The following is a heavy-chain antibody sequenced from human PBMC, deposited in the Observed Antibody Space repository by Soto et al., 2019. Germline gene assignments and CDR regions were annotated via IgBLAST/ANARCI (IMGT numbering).Heavy chain of an antibody. Sequence: ESGGGLVQPGRSLRLSRAASGFTFDDYAMHWVRQAPGKGLEWVSGINWNSGSIGYADSVKGRFTISRDNAKTSLYLQMNSLRAEDTALYYCAKDRGSGSYAANYYYYGMDDWGQGTTVTVSS. CDR1: GFTFDDYA. CDR3: AKDRGSGSYAANYYYYGMDD. CDR2: INWNSGSI. V-gene: IGHV3-9*01. J-gene: IGHJ6*02. D-gene: IGHD3-10*01.